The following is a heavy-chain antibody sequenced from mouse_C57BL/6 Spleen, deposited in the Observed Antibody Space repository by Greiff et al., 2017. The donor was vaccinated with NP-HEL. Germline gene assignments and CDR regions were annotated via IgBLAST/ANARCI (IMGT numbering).Heavy chain of an antibody. J-gene: IGHJ2*01. CDR2: ISDGGSYT. V-gene: IGHV5-4*01. CDR1: GFTFSSYA. D-gene: IGHD5-1-1*01. Sequence: EVQGVESGGGLVKPGGSLKLSCAASGFTFSSYAMSWVRQTPEKRLEWVATISDGGSYTYYPDNVKGRFTISRDNAKNNLYLQMSHLKSEDTAMYYCARDRNNYLFFDYWGQGTTLTVSS. CDR3: ARDRNNYLFFDY.